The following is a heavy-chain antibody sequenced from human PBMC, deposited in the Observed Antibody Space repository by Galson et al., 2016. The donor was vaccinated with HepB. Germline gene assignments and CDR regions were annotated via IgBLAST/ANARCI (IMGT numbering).Heavy chain of an antibody. Sequence: SVKVSCKASGVTFSNYAFSWVRQAPGEGLEWMGGILPIFGPENYAQKFQGRVTITADESTSTAYMELSSLRSGDTALYYCAGGWNVGYYYYGMDVWGQGTAVTVSS. V-gene: IGHV1-69*13. D-gene: IGHD1-1*01. J-gene: IGHJ6*02. CDR1: GVTFSNYA. CDR2: ILPIFGPE. CDR3: AGGWNVGYYYYGMDV.